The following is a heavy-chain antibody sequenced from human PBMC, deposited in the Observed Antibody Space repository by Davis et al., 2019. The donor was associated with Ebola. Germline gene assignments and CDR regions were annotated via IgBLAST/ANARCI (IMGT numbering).Heavy chain of an antibody. D-gene: IGHD1-7*01. J-gene: IGHJ6*02. CDR3: AGDNNWNYVFYYYGMDV. V-gene: IGHV1-18*01. CDR2: ISAYNGNT. Sequence: ASVKVSCKASGYTFTSYGISWVRQAPGQGLEWMGWISAYNGNTNYAQKLQGRVTMTTDTSTSTAYMDLRSLRSDDTAVYYCAGDNNWNYVFYYYGMDVWGQGTTVTVSS. CDR1: GYTFTSYG.